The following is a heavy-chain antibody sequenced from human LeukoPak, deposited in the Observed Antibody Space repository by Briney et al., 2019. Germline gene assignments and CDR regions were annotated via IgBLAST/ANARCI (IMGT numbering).Heavy chain of an antibody. J-gene: IGHJ4*02. V-gene: IGHV4-59*01. CDR3: AKSGDRVVGATAFDY. CDR2: IYYSGST. CDR1: GGSISSYY. Sequence: SETLSLTCTVSGGSISSYYWSWIRQPPGKGLEWIGYIYYSGSTNYNPSLKSRVTISVDTSKNQFSLKLSSVTAADTAVYYCAKSGDRVVGATAFDYWGQGTLVTVSS. D-gene: IGHD1-26*01.